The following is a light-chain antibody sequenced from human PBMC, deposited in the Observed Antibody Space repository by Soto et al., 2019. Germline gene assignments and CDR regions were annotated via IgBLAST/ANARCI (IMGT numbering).Light chain of an antibody. V-gene: IGKV3-11*01. Sequence: EIVLTQSPATLSLSPGERAILSCRTSQSVGRNLAWYQQKAGQAPRILMYDTSNRATGIPARFSGSGSGTDFTLSISTLGPEDFGVYYCQTRSNWPRAFSGGNKVEIK. J-gene: IGKJ4*01. CDR2: DTS. CDR3: QTRSNWPRA. CDR1: QSVGRN.